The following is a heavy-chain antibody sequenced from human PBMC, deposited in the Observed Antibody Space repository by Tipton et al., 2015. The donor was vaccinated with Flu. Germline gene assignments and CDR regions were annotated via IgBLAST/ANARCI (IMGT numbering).Heavy chain of an antibody. CDR1: GDSITTTSW. CDR2: IYYSGNT. D-gene: IGHD6-19*01. J-gene: IGHJ4*02. CDR3: ARRGSSGWSFFFDY. V-gene: IGHV4-4*02. Sequence: TLSLTCDVSGDSITTTSWWSWVRQPPGKGLEWIGAIYYSGNTYYDPSLKSRVTISVDTSKNQFSLNLSSATAADTAVYYCARRGSSGWSFFFDYWGQGTLVTVSS.